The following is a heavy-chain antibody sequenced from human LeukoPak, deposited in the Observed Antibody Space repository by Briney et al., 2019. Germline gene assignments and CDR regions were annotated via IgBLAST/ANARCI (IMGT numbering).Heavy chain of an antibody. Sequence: GASVKVSCKTSGGTFSSYAISWVRQAPGQGLEWIGDIIPIFDTANYAQKFQGRVTITADKSTSTAYMELSSLRSEDTAVYYCAAVDTAMVTGRNYYYYYYMDVWGKGTTVTVSS. CDR2: IIPIFDTA. D-gene: IGHD5-18*01. J-gene: IGHJ6*03. CDR1: GGTFSSYA. CDR3: AAVDTAMVTGRNYYYYYYMDV. V-gene: IGHV1-69*06.